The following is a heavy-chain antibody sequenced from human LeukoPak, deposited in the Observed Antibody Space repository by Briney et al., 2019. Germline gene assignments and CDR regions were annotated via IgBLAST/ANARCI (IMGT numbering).Heavy chain of an antibody. CDR1: GLDGSNKY. J-gene: IGHJ3*02. CDR2: MFRAGTT. D-gene: IGHD6-6*01. V-gene: IGHV3-66*02. Sequence: GGAVGPSSGESGLDGSNKYMGWVRLTPRKGLEWVSGMFRAGTTYYADSVKGRFTISRDTSKNTVYLQMNSLRPDDTAVYYCAGSESSSPRRAFHIWGLGTLVTVSS. CDR3: AGSESSSPRRAFHI.